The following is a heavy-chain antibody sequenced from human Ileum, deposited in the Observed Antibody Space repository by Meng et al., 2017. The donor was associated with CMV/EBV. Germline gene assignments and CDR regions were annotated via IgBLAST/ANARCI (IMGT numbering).Heavy chain of an antibody. V-gene: IGHV3-48*03. CDR3: SSSRGHSPPFDD. CDR1: GFMFSSYE. J-gene: IGHJ4*02. Sequence: GGSLRLSCEVSGFMFSSYEMNWVRQAPGKGLEWLSFISSSGLTIYYADSVKGRFTISRDNAKSSLHLQMNSLGAEDTAVYYCSSSRGHSPPFDDWGQGTQVTVSS. CDR2: ISSSGLTI. D-gene: IGHD5-18*01.